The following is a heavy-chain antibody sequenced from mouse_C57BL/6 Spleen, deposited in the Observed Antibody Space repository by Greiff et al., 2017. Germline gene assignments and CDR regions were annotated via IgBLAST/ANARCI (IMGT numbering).Heavy chain of an antibody. Sequence: ESGPGLVKPSQSLSLTCSVTGYSITSGYYWNWLRQFPGNKLEWMGYISYDGSNNYNPSLKNRISITRDTSKNQFFLKLNSVTTEDTATYYGARVDDDGGFAYWGQGTLVTVSA. V-gene: IGHV3-6*01. CDR1: GYSITSGYY. J-gene: IGHJ3*01. CDR2: ISYDGSN. D-gene: IGHD2-4*01. CDR3: ARVDDDGGFAY.